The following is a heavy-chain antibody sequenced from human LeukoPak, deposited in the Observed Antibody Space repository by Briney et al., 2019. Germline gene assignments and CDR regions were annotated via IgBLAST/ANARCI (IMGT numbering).Heavy chain of an antibody. J-gene: IGHJ4*02. CDR3: ARGLSGYASSLGY. D-gene: IGHD6-6*01. V-gene: IGHV3-74*01. CDR1: GFTFSSYW. Sequence: GGSLRLSCAAPGFTFSSYWMHWVRQAPGKGLVWVSRINSDGSSTSYADSVRGRFSISRDNAKNTLYLQMNSLRAEDTAVYYRARGLSGYASSLGYWGQGTLVTVSA. CDR2: INSDGSST.